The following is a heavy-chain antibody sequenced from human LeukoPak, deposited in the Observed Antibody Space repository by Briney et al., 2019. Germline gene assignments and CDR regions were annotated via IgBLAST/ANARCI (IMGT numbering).Heavy chain of an antibody. CDR3: ARDPTVAAPLDSYYFDY. Sequence: GVSLRLSCAASGFTFSSYWMHWVRQAPGKGLVWVSRINSDGSSTSYADSVKGRFTISSDNAKNKLYLQRNSLRAEDTAVYYCARDPTVAAPLDSYYFDYGGQGTLVTVSS. CDR1: GFTFSSYW. J-gene: IGHJ4*02. D-gene: IGHD4-23*01. CDR2: INSDGSST. V-gene: IGHV3-74*01.